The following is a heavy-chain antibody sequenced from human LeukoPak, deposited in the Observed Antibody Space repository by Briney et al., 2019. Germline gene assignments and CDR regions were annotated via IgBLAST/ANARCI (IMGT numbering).Heavy chain of an antibody. CDR3: ARDRKVEREQIDY. J-gene: IGHJ4*02. CDR2: IKQDGSEK. D-gene: IGHD1-26*01. CDR1: GFTFSSYW. Sequence: GGSLRLSCAASGFTFSSYWMSWVRQAPGKGLEWVANIKQDGSEKYYVDSVKGRFTISRDNAKNSLYLQMNSLRAEDTAVYYCARDRKVEREQIDYWGQGTLVTVSS. V-gene: IGHV3-7*01.